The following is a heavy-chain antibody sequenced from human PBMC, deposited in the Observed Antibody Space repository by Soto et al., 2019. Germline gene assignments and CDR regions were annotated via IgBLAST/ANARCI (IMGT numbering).Heavy chain of an antibody. Sequence: QAHLEQSGAEVKKPGSSVKVSCKAAGGTFSTYTLIWVRQAPGQGLEWMGRIIPMLTVTNSAQKFQGRVTLTADKSTSTAFMELTSLTSDDTAVYYCSIGSWSAETFDVWGQGTMVTVSS. CDR1: GGTFSTYT. J-gene: IGHJ3*01. CDR2: IIPMLTVT. V-gene: IGHV1-69*02. D-gene: IGHD2-2*01. CDR3: SIGSWSAETFDV.